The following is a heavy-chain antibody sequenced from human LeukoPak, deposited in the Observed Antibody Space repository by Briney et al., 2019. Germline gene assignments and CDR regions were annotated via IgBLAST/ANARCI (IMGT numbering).Heavy chain of an antibody. CDR1: GFTFSSYA. D-gene: IGHD3-10*01. CDR3: AKDGVRGSIDYYALDV. CDR2: ISASGANT. Sequence: GGSLRLTCGASGFTFSSYAMSWVRQAPGKGLEWVSSISASGANTYYADSVKGRFTIPRDNSKNTLYLQMNSLRAEDTAVYYCAKDGVRGSIDYYALDVWGQGTTVTVSS. V-gene: IGHV3-23*01. J-gene: IGHJ6*02.